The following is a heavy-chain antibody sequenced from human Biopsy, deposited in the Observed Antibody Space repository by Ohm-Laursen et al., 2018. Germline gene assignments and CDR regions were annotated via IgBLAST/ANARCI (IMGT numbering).Heavy chain of an antibody. V-gene: IGHV3-23*01. J-gene: IGHJ3*02. CDR2: ISGSGATP. D-gene: IGHD1-26*01. CDR1: GFPFHNYA. CDR3: ARPDLREWELHNAFDI. Sequence: SLRLSCAASGFPFHNYAMNWVRQAPGKGLEWLSTISGSGATPYYADSVKGRFTISRDNSKNTLYLQMNSLRAEDTAVYYCARPDLREWELHNAFDIWGQGTMVTVSS.